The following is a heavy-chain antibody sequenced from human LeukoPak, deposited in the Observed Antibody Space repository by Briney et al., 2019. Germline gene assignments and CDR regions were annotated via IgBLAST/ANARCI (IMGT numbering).Heavy chain of an antibody. Sequence: GGSLRLSCAASGFTVSSNYMSWVRQAPGKGLEWVSVIYSGGSTYYADSVKGRFSISRENAKNSLSLQINSLKAEDTAVYYCVRQQTSHGNFDYWGQGTLVTVSS. CDR1: GFTVSSNY. CDR2: IYSGGST. D-gene: IGHD1-26*01. V-gene: IGHV3-53*01. J-gene: IGHJ4*02. CDR3: VRQQTSHGNFDY.